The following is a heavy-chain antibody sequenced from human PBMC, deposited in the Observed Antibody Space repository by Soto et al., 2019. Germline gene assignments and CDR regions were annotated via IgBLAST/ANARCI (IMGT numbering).Heavy chain of an antibody. CDR1: GFTFSSYA. CDR3: AKDWSPRGEYYYGMDV. V-gene: IGHV3-23*01. D-gene: IGHD3-16*01. CDR2: ISGSGGST. Sequence: PGGSLRLSCAASGFTFSSYAMSWVRQAPGKGLEWVSAISGSGGSTYYADSVKGRFTISRDNSKNTLYLQMNSLRAEDTAVYYCAKDWSPRGEYYYGMDVWGQGTTVTVSS. J-gene: IGHJ6*02.